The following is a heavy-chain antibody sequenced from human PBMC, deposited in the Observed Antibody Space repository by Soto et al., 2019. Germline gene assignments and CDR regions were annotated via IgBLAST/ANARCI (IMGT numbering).Heavy chain of an antibody. CDR1: GFSFSDYT. D-gene: IGHD2-2*01. V-gene: IGHV3-64D*06. Sequence: GGSLRLSCSASGFSFSDYTMHWVRQTPEKRLEYMSLIDSKGQITDYAESVKGRFAISIDSSKNMLYLQMTSLRSDDTAVYYCVKDRRRHCTSSRCCPLDYGGHGTPLTASS. J-gene: IGHJ4*01. CDR2: IDSKGQIT. CDR3: VKDRRRHCTSSRCCPLDY.